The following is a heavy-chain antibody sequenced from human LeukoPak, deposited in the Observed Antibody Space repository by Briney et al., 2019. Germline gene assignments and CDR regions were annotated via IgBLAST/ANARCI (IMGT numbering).Heavy chain of an antibody. Sequence: ASVKVSCKASGYTFTSYAMNWVRQAPGQGLEWMGWINTNTGNPTYAQGFTGRFVFSLDTSVSTAYLQISSLKAEDTAVYYCAREVLRYFDWFPLGYWGQGTLVTVSS. CDR1: GYTFTSYA. D-gene: IGHD3-9*01. V-gene: IGHV7-4-1*02. CDR3: AREVLRYFDWFPLGY. CDR2: INTNTGNP. J-gene: IGHJ4*02.